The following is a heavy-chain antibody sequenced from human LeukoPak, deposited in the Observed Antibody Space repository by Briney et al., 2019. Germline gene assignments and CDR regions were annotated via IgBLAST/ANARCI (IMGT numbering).Heavy chain of an antibody. CDR1: GFTFSSYA. CDR2: ISYDGSNK. V-gene: IGHV3-30-3*01. D-gene: IGHD3-9*01. J-gene: IGHJ4*02. Sequence: GGSLTLSCAASGFTFSSYAMHWVRQAPGKGLEWVAVISYDGSNKYYADSVKGRFTISRDNSKNTLYLQMNSLRPEDTAVYYCARDRGAFLTGYSDYWGQGTLVTVSS. CDR3: ARDRGAFLTGYSDY.